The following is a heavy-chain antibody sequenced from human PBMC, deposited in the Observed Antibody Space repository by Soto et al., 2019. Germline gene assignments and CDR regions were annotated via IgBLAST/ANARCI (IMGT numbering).Heavy chain of an antibody. J-gene: IGHJ5*02. CDR1: GYTFTSYD. CDR3: ARGGYCSGGSCYSWAPTWFDP. Sequence: ASVKVSCKASGYTFTSYDINWVRQATGQGLEWMGWMNPNSGNTGYAQKFQGRVTMTRNTSISTAYMELSSLRSEDTAVYYCARGGYCSGGSCYSWAPTWFDPWGQGTLVTVSS. D-gene: IGHD2-15*01. V-gene: IGHV1-8*01. CDR2: MNPNSGNT.